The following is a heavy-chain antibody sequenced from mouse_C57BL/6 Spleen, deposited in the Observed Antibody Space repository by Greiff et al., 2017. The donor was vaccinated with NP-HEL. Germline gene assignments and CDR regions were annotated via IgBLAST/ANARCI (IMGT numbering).Heavy chain of an antibody. J-gene: IGHJ1*03. CDR3: ARDQGGGSWYFDV. Sequence: EVHLVESEGGLVQPGSSMKLSCTASGFTFSDYYMAWVRQVPEKGLEWVANINYDGSSTYYLDSLKSRFIISRDNAKNILYLQMSSLKSEDTATYYCARDQGGGSWYFDVWGTGTTVTVSS. D-gene: IGHD1-1*02. V-gene: IGHV5-16*01. CDR1: GFTFSDYY. CDR2: INYDGSST.